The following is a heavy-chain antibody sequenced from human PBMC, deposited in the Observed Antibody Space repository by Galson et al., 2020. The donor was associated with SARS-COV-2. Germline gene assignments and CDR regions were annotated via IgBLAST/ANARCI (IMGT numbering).Heavy chain of an antibody. D-gene: IGHD2-2*01. Sequence: GESLKISCAASGFSFHNYWMSWVRQAPGKGLEWVANIKKDGSEKYYVDSVKGRFTISRDNARNSVDLQMNSLRAEDTAVYYCAREICGSTSCYWDNYHYMDVWGTGTTVTVS. CDR3: AREICGSTSCYWDNYHYMDV. V-gene: IGHV3-7*03. CDR1: GFSFHNYW. CDR2: IKKDGSEK. J-gene: IGHJ6*03.